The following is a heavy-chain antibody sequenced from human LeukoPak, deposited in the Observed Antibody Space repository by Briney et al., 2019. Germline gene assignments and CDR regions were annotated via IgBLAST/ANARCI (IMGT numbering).Heavy chain of an antibody. CDR1: GGSISSYY. Sequence: SETLSLTCTVSGGSISSYYWSWIRQPPGKGLEWIGYMYYSGSTNYNPSLESRVTISLNTSKNQFSLKLSSVTAADTAVYYCARAREGLQFGMKYWGQGTLVTVSS. D-gene: IGHD5-24*01. V-gene: IGHV4-59*12. CDR2: MYYSGST. J-gene: IGHJ4*02. CDR3: ARAREGLQFGMKY.